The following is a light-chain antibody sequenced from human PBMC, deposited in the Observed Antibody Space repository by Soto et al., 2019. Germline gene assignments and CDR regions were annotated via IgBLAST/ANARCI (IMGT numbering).Light chain of an antibody. CDR2: GAS. V-gene: IGKV3-20*01. CDR3: QQYGNSPRIT. CDR1: QSVSSRY. Sequence: EIVMTQSPATLSVSPGERATLSCRASQSVSSRYLAWYQQKPGQAPRLLIYGASSRATGIPDRFSGSGSGTDFTLTISRLEPEDFALYYCQQYGNSPRITFGQGTRLEI. J-gene: IGKJ5*01.